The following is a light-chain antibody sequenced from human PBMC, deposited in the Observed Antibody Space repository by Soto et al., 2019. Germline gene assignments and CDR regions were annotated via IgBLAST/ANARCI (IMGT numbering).Light chain of an antibody. CDR1: SSDVGGYNY. V-gene: IGLV2-14*01. Sequence: QSALTQPASVSGSPGQSITISCTGTSSDVGGYNYVSWYQQHPGKAPKLMIYEVSNRPSGVSNRFSGSKSGNTASLTISGLLAEDEADYYCSSYISSSIDYVFGTGTKLTVL. CDR2: EVS. J-gene: IGLJ1*01. CDR3: SSYISSSIDYV.